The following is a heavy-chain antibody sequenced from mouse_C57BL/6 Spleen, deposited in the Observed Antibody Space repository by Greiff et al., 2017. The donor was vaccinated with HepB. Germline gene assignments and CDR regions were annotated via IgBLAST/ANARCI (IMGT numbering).Heavy chain of an antibody. Sequence: VQLQQSGAELVRPGPSVKVSCKASGYAFTNYLIEWVKQRPGQGLEWIGVINPGSGGTNYNEKFKGKATLTADKSSSTAYMQLSSLTSEDSAVYFCARSPIYYGNGFAYWGQGTLVTVSA. V-gene: IGHV1-54*01. CDR2: INPGSGGT. CDR3: ARSPIYYGNGFAY. CDR1: GYAFTNYL. J-gene: IGHJ3*01. D-gene: IGHD2-1*01.